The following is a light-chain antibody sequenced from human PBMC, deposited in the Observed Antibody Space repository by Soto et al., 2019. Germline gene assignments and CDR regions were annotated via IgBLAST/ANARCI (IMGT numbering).Light chain of an antibody. CDR2: EVS. Sequence: QSALTQPASVSGSPGQSITIACACTSSDVGGYNYVSWYHQHPGKAPKLMIYEVSNRPSGVSNRFSGSKSGNTASLTISGLQAEDESHYYCCSYTSSSTFVFGTGTKVTVL. CDR1: SSDVGGYNY. V-gene: IGLV2-14*01. CDR3: CSYTSSSTFV. J-gene: IGLJ1*01.